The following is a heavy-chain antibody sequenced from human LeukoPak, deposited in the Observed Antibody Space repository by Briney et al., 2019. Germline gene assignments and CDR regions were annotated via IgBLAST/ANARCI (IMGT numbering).Heavy chain of an antibody. V-gene: IGHV3-30-3*01. D-gene: IGHD4-17*01. CDR3: ARDGTTVTQTSEYYFDY. Sequence: GGSLRLSCAASGLTFSSYAMHWVRHAPGKGLEWVACISYDGSNKYYADSVKGRFTISRDNSKNTLYLQMNSLRAEDTAVYYCARDGTTVTQTSEYYFDYWGQGTLVTVSS. CDR1: GLTFSSYA. J-gene: IGHJ4*02. CDR2: ISYDGSNK.